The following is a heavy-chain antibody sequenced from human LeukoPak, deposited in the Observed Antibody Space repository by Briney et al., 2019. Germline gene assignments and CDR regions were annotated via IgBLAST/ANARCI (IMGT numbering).Heavy chain of an antibody. CDR3: AKAATATAHYYYYYMDV. D-gene: IGHD5-18*01. Sequence: GGSLRLSCAASGFTFDDYAMHWVRQAPGKGLEWVSLISGDGGSTYYADSVKGRFTISRDNSKNSLYLQMNSLRTEDTALYYCAKAATATAHYYYYYMDVWGKGTTVTVSS. CDR1: GFTFDDYA. J-gene: IGHJ6*03. V-gene: IGHV3-43*02. CDR2: ISGDGGST.